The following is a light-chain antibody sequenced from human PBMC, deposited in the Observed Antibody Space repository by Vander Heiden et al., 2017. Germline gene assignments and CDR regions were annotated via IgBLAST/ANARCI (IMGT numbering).Light chain of an antibody. V-gene: IGKV3-11*01. J-gene: IGKJ1*01. Sequence: EIVLTQSPATLSLSPGEGATLSCRASQSVSSYLAWYQHKPGQAPRLLIYEASNRATGIPGRFSGTGSGTDFTLTISSLEPEDSAVYYGQHRSGWLPGTFGPGTKVEIK. CDR2: EAS. CDR1: QSVSSY. CDR3: QHRSGWLPGT.